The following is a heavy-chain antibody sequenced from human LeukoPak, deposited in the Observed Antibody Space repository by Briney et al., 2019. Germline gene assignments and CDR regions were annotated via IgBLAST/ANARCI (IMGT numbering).Heavy chain of an antibody. V-gene: IGHV3-66*01. CDR1: GFTVSRNY. CDR3: ARGERGLYYFDY. D-gene: IGHD1-26*01. J-gene: IGHJ4*02. CDR2: IYSGGGT. Sequence: PGGSLRLSCAASGFTVSRNYMSWVRQAPEKGLDWVSVIYSGGGTYYADSVKGRFTISRDNSKNTLYLQMNRLRAEDTAVYYCARGERGLYYFDYWGQGTLVTVSA.